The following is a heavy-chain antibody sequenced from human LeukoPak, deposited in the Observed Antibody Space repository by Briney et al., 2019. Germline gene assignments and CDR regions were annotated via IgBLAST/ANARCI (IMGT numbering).Heavy chain of an antibody. Sequence: SETLSLTCTVSGGSISSGDYFWSWVRQPPGKGLEWIGYIYYSGTTYYNPSLKSRVTISLDTSKNQFSLKLSSVTAADTAVYYCARGERGYNGYDGYWGQGTLVTVSS. CDR1: GGSISSGDYF. V-gene: IGHV4-30-4*01. CDR2: IYYSGTT. D-gene: IGHD5-12*01. J-gene: IGHJ4*02. CDR3: ARGERGYNGYDGY.